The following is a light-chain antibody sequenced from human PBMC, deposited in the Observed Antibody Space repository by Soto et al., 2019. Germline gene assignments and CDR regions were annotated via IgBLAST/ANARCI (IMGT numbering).Light chain of an antibody. CDR3: QQYINWPPIT. CDR1: ESVSIY. J-gene: IGKJ5*01. Sequence: EIVLTQSPATLSVSPGERATLSCRASESVSIYLAWYQQKPGQAPRLLIYGASTRATGVPARFSGSGSGTEFALNISSLQSEDSAVYYCQQYINWPPITFGQGTRLEIK. V-gene: IGKV3-15*01. CDR2: GAS.